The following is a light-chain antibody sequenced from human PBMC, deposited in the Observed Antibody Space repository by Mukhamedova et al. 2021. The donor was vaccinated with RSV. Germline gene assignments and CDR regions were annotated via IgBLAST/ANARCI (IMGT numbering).Light chain of an antibody. CDR1: SSDVGGYNY. CDR3: SSYTSSSTLGV. CDR2: DVS. J-gene: IGLJ1*01. V-gene: IGLV2-14*04. Sequence: ISCTGTSSDVGGYNYVSWYQQHPGKAPKLMIYDVSNRPSGVSNRFSGSKSGNTASLTISGLQAEDEADYYCSSYTSSSTLGVFGT.